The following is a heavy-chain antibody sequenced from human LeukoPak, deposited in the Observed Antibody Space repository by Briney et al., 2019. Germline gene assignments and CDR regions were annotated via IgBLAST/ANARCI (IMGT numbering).Heavy chain of an antibody. CDR3: ARGGFGYSYGPYYFDY. V-gene: IGHV4-34*01. Sequence: SETLSLTCAVYGGSFSGYYWSWIRQPPGKGLEWIGEINHSGSTNYNPSLKSRVTISVDTSKNQFSLKLSSVTAADTAVYYCARGGFGYSYGPYYFDYWGPGTLVTVSS. CDR1: GGSFSGYY. D-gene: IGHD5-18*01. CDR2: INHSGST. J-gene: IGHJ4*02.